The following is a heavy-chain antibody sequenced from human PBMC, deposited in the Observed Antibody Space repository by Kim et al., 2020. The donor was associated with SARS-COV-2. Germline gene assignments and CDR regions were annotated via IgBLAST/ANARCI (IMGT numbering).Heavy chain of an antibody. D-gene: IGHD6-19*01. J-gene: IGHJ4*02. V-gene: IGHV3-30*02. Sequence: YSDSVKGRFPNSRDNSKNTLYLQMNSLRAEDTAVYYCAKALVAVAGLGDYWGQGTLVTVSS. CDR3: AKALVAVAGLGDY.